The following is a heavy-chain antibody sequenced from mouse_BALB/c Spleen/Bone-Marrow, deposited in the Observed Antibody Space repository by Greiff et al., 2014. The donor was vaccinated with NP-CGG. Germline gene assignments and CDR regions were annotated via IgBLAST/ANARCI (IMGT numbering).Heavy chain of an antibody. Sequence: EVMLVESGGGLVQPGGSLRLSCATSGFTFSDFYMEWVRQPPGKRLEWMAASRNKANDYTTEYSASVKGRFIVSRDTSQSILYLQMNALRAEDTAIYYCARDARRDAMDYWGQGTSVTVSS. J-gene: IGHJ4*01. CDR3: ARDARRDAMDY. V-gene: IGHV7-1*02. CDR2: SRNKANDYTT. CDR1: GFTFSDFY.